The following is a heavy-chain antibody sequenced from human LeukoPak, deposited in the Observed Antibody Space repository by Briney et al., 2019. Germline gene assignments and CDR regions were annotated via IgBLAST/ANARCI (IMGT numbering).Heavy chain of an antibody. J-gene: IGHJ4*02. CDR2: ISSSSNTI. CDR1: GFTFSSYS. Sequence: QTGGSLRLSCAASGFTFSSYSMNWVRQAPGKGLVWVSYISSSSNTIYYADSVKGRFTISRDKAKNSLYLQMNSLRAEDTAVYYCARENYYDRTDYWGQGALVTVSS. CDR3: ARENYYDRTDY. D-gene: IGHD3-22*01. V-gene: IGHV3-48*01.